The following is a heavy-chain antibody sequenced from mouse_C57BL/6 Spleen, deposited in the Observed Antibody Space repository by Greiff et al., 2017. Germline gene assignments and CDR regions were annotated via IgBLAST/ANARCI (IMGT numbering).Heavy chain of an antibody. CDR2: ISSGGDYI. Sequence: EVMLVESGEGLVKPGGSLKLSCAASGFTFSSYAMSWVRQTPEKRLEWVAYISSGGDYIYYADTVKGRFTISRDNARNTLYLQMSSLKSEDTAMYYCTRERDYDGYFDVWGTGTTVTVSS. CDR1: GFTFSSYA. CDR3: TRERDYDGYFDV. D-gene: IGHD2-4*01. J-gene: IGHJ1*03. V-gene: IGHV5-9-1*02.